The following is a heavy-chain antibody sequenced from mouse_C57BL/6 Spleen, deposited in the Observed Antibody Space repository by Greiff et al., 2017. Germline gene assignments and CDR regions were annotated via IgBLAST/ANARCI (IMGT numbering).Heavy chain of an antibody. CDR1: GYTFTSYW. Sequence: QVQLQQPGAELVKPGASVKLSCKASGYTFTSYWMHWVKQRPGQGLEWIGMIHPNSGSTNYNEKLKSKATLTVDKSSSTAYMQLSSLTSEDSAVYYCARITTVVAGDYWGQGTTLTVSS. D-gene: IGHD1-1*01. J-gene: IGHJ2*01. CDR3: ARITTVVAGDY. CDR2: IHPNSGST. V-gene: IGHV1-64*01.